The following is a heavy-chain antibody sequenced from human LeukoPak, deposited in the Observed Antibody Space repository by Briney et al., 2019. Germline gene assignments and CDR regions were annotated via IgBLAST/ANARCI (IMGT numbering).Heavy chain of an antibody. V-gene: IGHV1-46*01. CDR3: AREALLTLNWFDP. Sequence: ASVKVSCKASGYTFTSYHIHWVRQAPGQGLEWMGIINPSAGSTDYAQKFQGRVTMTRDTSTTTVYKEPTSLRSEDTAVYYCAREALLTLNWFDPWGQGTLVTVSS. D-gene: IGHD2-8*02. J-gene: IGHJ5*02. CDR2: INPSAGST. CDR1: GYTFTSYH.